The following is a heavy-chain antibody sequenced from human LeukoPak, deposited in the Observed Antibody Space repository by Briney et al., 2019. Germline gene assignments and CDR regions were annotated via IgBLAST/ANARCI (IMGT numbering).Heavy chain of an antibody. CDR2: INWDGSST. J-gene: IGHJ4*02. D-gene: IGHD3-22*01. Sequence: GGSLRLSCAASGFTFDDYAMHWVRQAPGKGLEWVSLINWDGSSTYYADSVKGRFTISRDNTRNSLYLQMNTLRAEDTALYYCAKGHGYYYDSTIDTPLHYWGQGTLVTVSS. CDR1: GFTFDDYA. CDR3: AKGHGYYYDSTIDTPLHY. V-gene: IGHV3-43D*03.